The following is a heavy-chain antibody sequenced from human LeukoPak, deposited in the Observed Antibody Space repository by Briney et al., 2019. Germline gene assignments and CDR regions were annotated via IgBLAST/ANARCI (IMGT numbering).Heavy chain of an antibody. CDR2: INTNTGNP. CDR1: GYTFTSYA. Sequence: ASVKVSCKASGYTFTSYAMNWVGQAPGQGLEWMGWINTNTGNPTYAQGFTGRFVFSLDTSVSTAYLQISSLKAEDTAVYYCARDLVDTAMVSAFDIWGQGTMVTVSS. CDR3: ARDLVDTAMVSAFDI. D-gene: IGHD5-18*01. J-gene: IGHJ3*02. V-gene: IGHV7-4-1*02.